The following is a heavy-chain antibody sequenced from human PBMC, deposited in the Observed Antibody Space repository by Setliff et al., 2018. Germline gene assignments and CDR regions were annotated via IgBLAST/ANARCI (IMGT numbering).Heavy chain of an antibody. V-gene: IGHV4-59*01. J-gene: IGHJ4*01. CDR1: GGSMSSYY. CDR3: ANGWRNFDY. D-gene: IGHD6-19*01. Sequence: PSETLSLTCTVSGGSMSSYYWSWVRQPPGKGLEWIGYIYHSGNTNYNPSLKSRVAFSVDTSQNHVSLKLSSVTPADTAVYFCANGWRNFDYWGQGILVTVSS. CDR2: IYHSGNT.